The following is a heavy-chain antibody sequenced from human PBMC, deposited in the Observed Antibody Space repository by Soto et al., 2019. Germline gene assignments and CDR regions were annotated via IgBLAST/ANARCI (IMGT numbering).Heavy chain of an antibody. J-gene: IGHJ6*02. D-gene: IGHD6-13*01. V-gene: IGHV1-69*01. Sequence: QVQLVQSGAEVRKSGSSVKVSCKAAGGTFSDYALSWVRQAPGQGLEWMGGIIPMFATTKYAQKFQGRVTITAEDSATTAHMEMSSLKSEDTAVYYCARGRGIGFSSTWNIYWYYNMDVWGQGTTVTVSS. CDR3: ARGRGIGFSSTWNIYWYYNMDV. CDR1: GGTFSDYA. CDR2: IIPMFATT.